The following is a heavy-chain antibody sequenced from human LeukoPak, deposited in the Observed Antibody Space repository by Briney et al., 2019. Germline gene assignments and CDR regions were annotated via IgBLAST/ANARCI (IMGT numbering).Heavy chain of an antibody. CDR2: MTFDGFSK. Sequence: GGSLRLSCASSRFTFSNSIFHWVRQPPGKGLEWVAAMTFDGFSKYYADSVKGRFTISRDDSRSTVDLQLSSLRPDDTAVYYCAREGHTSGYCGCFDNWGQGTAVAVSS. CDR1: RFTFSNSI. D-gene: IGHD3-22*01. CDR3: AREGHTSGYCGCFDN. V-gene: IGHV3-30*03. J-gene: IGHJ3*02.